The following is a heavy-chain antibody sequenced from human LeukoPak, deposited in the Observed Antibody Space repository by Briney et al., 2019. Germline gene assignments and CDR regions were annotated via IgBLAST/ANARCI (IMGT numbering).Heavy chain of an antibody. CDR2: ISSSSSYI. D-gene: IGHD4-17*01. J-gene: IGHJ4*02. V-gene: IGHV3-21*01. CDR1: GFTFSSYS. Sequence: KAGVSLRLSCAASGFTFSSYSMNWVRQAPGKGLEWVSSISSSSSYIYYADSVKGRFTISRGNAKNSLYLQMNSLRAEDTAVYYCARAAPNYGGNSWFDYWGQGTLVTVSS. CDR3: ARAAPNYGGNSWFDY.